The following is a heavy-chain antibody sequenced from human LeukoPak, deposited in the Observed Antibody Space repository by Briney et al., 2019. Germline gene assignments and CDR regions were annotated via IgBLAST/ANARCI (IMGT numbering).Heavy chain of an antibody. J-gene: IGHJ4*02. CDR2: IYYSGST. Sequence: SETLSLTCTVSGGSISSSSYYWGWIRQPPGKGLEWIGSIYYSGSTYYNPSLKSRVTISVDTTKNQFSLKLSSVTAADTAVYYCARLLDSYYFDYWGQGTLVTVSS. D-gene: IGHD1-26*01. CDR1: GGSISSSSYY. V-gene: IGHV4-39*01. CDR3: ARLLDSYYFDY.